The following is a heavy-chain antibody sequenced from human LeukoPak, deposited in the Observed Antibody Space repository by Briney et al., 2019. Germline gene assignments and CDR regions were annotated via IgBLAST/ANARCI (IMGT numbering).Heavy chain of an antibody. J-gene: IGHJ4*02. Sequence: GGSLRLSCEAPGFTVSSKYMTWVRQAPGKGLEWVSVIYSGGSTYYADSVKGRFTISRDNSKNTLYLQMNSLRAEDTALYYCATMTTVTNYFDYWGQGTLVTVSS. CDR1: GFTVSSKY. CDR3: ATMTTVTNYFDY. CDR2: IYSGGST. D-gene: IGHD4-17*01. V-gene: IGHV3-53*01.